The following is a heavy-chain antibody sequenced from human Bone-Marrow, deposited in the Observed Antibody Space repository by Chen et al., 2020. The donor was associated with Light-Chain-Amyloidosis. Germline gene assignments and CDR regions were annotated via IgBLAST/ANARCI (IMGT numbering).Heavy chain of an antibody. CDR3: SIRIAVPGANEET. D-gene: IGHD6-19*01. CDR2: IYYSGAA. J-gene: IGHJ5*02. CDR1: DGSINSGDYY. Sequence: QLQLQESGPGLVKPSETLSLTCTVSDGSINSGDYYWGWLRQSPGKGLEWIGSIYYSGAAFSNPSPRSRVTISLDTSKNLLSLRLTSVTAADTAVYYCSIRIAVPGANEETWGQGTLVTVSS. V-gene: IGHV4-39*02.